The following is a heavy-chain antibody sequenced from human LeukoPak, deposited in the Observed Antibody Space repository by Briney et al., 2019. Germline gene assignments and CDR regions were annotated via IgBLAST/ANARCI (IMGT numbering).Heavy chain of an antibody. CDR2: INSDGINT. CDR3: ARDLGQYYDTSDNWFDP. D-gene: IGHD3-22*01. J-gene: IGHJ5*02. CDR1: GFTFSKYW. V-gene: IGHV3-74*01. Sequence: GGSLRLSCAASGFTFSKYWMHWVRHAPGKGVVWVSRINSDGINTIYADSVKGGFTISRDNAKNTLNLQMNSLRAEDTAVYYCARDLGQYYDTSDNWFDPWGQGTLVTVSS.